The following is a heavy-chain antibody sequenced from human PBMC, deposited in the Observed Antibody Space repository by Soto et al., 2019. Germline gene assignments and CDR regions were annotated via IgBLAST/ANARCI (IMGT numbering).Heavy chain of an antibody. D-gene: IGHD2-21*02. J-gene: IGHJ6*02. Sequence: GSLRLSCAASGFTFSSYSMNWVRQAPGKGLEWVSSISSSSSYIYYADSGKGRFTIPRDNAKNSLYLQMNSLRAEDTAVYYCARGQSVAYCGGDCYSAGGMDVWGQGTTVTVSS. CDR1: GFTFSSYS. CDR2: ISSSSSYI. CDR3: ARGQSVAYCGGDCYSAGGMDV. V-gene: IGHV3-21*01.